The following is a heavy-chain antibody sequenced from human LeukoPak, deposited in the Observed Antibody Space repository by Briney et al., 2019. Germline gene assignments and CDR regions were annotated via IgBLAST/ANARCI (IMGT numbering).Heavy chain of an antibody. J-gene: IGHJ5*02. CDR2: IYHSGST. CDR1: GGSISSGGYS. Sequence: PSQTLSLTCAVSGGSISSGGYSWSWIRQPPGKGLEWIGYIYHSGSTNYNPSLKSRVTISVDTSKNQFSLKLSSVTAADTAVYYCARGRGIVVVPAAMRGYNWFDPWGQGTLVTVSS. D-gene: IGHD2-2*01. V-gene: IGHV4-30-2*01. CDR3: ARGRGIVVVPAAMRGYNWFDP.